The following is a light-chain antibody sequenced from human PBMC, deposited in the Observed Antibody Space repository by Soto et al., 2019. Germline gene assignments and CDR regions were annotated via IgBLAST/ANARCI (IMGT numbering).Light chain of an antibody. Sequence: DLQMTQSPSTLSASVGDRVTITCRASQSISSWLAWYQQKPGKAPKLLIYKASSLESGVPSRFSGSGSGTEFTLTISNLQPDDFATYYCQQYNSYPLTFGGGTKVEIK. CDR2: KAS. V-gene: IGKV1-5*03. J-gene: IGKJ4*01. CDR3: QQYNSYPLT. CDR1: QSISSW.